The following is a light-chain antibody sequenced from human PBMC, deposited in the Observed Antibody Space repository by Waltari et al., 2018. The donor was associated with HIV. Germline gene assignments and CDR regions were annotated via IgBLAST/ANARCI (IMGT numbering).Light chain of an antibody. V-gene: IGKV1-33*01. J-gene: IGKJ2*01. Sequence: DIQMTQSPSSLSASVGDRVTITCQASQDISTYLNWYQQKPGKAPKLLIYDASTLETGVPSRFSGSGSGTDFTFTISNLQPEDIATYYCQQYDNLPRRTFGQGTKVEIK. CDR3: QQYDNLPRRT. CDR1: QDISTY. CDR2: DAS.